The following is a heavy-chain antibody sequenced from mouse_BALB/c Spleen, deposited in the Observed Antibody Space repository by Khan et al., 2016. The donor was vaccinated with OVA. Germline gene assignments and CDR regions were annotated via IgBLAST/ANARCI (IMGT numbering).Heavy chain of an antibody. V-gene: IGHV1S81*02. CDR2: INPSNGGT. J-gene: IGHJ3*01. Sequence: QVQLQQSGAELVKPGASVRLSCKASGYTFTSYYLYWEKQRPGQGLEWIGDINPSNGGTNFSEKFKSKATLTVDKSSSTAYMQLSSLTSEDSAVYYCTRSGYGTFAYWGQGTLVTVSA. CDR1: GYTFTSYY. CDR3: TRSGYGTFAY. D-gene: IGHD1-1*02.